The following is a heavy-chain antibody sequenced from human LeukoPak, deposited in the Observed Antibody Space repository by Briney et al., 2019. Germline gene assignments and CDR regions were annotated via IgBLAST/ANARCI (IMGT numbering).Heavy chain of an antibody. Sequence: PSATLSVNCTVSGGTIRGYYWPWMRQPPGQGLAWIGYIYYSGSTNYNPSLKSRVTISVDTSKNQFSLKLSSVTAADTAVYYCARDRVGATGLFDYWGQGTLVTVSS. CDR2: IYYSGST. D-gene: IGHD1-26*01. J-gene: IGHJ4*02. CDR1: GGTIRGYY. CDR3: ARDRVGATGLFDY. V-gene: IGHV4-59*01.